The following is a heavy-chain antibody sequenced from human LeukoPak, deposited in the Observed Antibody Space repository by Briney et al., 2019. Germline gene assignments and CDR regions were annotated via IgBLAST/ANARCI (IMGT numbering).Heavy chain of an antibody. J-gene: IGHJ6*02. Sequence: GGSLRLSCAASGFTFSSYAMHWVRQAPGKGLEWVAVISYDGSNKYYADSVKGRFTISRDNSKNTLYLQMNSLRAEDTAVYYCARVWDSSGYYYGWFPYYYYYGMDVWGQGTRSPSP. D-gene: IGHD3-22*01. V-gene: IGHV3-30*04. CDR1: GFTFSSYA. CDR3: ARVWDSSGYYYGWFPYYYYYGMDV. CDR2: ISYDGSNK.